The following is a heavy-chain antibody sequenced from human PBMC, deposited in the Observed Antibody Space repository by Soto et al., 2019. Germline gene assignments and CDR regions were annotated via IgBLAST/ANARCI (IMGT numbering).Heavy chain of an antibody. D-gene: IGHD3-9*01. J-gene: IGHJ6*02. Sequence: EVQLLESGGGSVQPGGSLRLTCDTSGFTLSNYAMSWVRQAPGQGLEWVSGISGSGGDTYYADSVKGRFSISKDPSKTALYLEMDSLRAEDTATYYCASIGDSDWSLGYYYGMDVWGQGTTVIVSS. CDR2: ISGSGGDT. CDR1: GFTLSNYA. V-gene: IGHV3-23*01. CDR3: ASIGDSDWSLGYYYGMDV.